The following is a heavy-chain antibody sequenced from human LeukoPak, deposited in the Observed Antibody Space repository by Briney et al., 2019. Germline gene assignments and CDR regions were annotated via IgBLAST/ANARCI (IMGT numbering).Heavy chain of an antibody. Sequence: GGSLRLSCAASGFTFSSNYMSWVRQAPGKGLEWVSVIYSGGSTYYADSVKGRFTISRDNSKNTLYLQMNSLRAEDTAVYYCARGGKYYYDSSGYFLFDYWGQGTLVTVSS. CDR1: GFTFSSNY. CDR3: ARGGKYYYDSSGYFLFDY. J-gene: IGHJ4*02. V-gene: IGHV3-53*01. D-gene: IGHD3-22*01. CDR2: IYSGGST.